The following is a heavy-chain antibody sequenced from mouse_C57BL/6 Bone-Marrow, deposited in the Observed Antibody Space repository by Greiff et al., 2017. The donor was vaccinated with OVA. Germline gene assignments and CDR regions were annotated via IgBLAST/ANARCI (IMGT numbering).Heavy chain of an antibody. CDR1: GYSFTDYN. Sequence: VQLQQSGPELVKPGASVKISCKASGYSFTDYNMNWVKQSNGKSLEWIGVINPNYGTTSYNQKFKGKATLTVDQSSSTAYMPLNSLTSEDSAVYYCAKGAGNYVDWYFDVWGTGTTVTVSS. J-gene: IGHJ1*03. CDR2: INPNYGTT. V-gene: IGHV1-39*01. CDR3: AKGAGNYVDWYFDV. D-gene: IGHD2-1*01.